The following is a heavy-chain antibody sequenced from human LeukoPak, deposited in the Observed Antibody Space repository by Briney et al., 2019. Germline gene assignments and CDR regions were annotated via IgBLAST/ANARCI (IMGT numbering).Heavy chain of an antibody. CDR2: IYHSGST. D-gene: IGHD6-13*01. CDR3: ARGLGHAAAGPPYWYFDL. Sequence: PSETLSLTCTVSGGSISSGGYYWSWIRQPPGEGLEWIGYIYHSGSTYYNPSLKSRVTISVGRSKNQFSLKLSSVTAADTAVYYCARGLGHAAAGPPYWYFDLWGRGTLVTVSS. V-gene: IGHV4-30-2*01. J-gene: IGHJ2*01. CDR1: GGSISSGGYY.